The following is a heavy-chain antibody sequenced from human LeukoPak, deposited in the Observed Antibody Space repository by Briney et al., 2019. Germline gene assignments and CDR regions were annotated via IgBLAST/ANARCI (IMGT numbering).Heavy chain of an antibody. CDR2: VWYDGSNK. J-gene: IGHJ4*02. CDR1: GFIFRNYG. V-gene: IGHV3-33*01. Sequence: GGSLRLSCAASGFIFRNYGMHWVRQAPGKGLEWVAVVWYDGSNKYYADSVKGRFTISRDNSKNMLYLQMNSLRAEDTAVYYCARDPSLRVTLDYWGQGTLVTVSS. D-gene: IGHD4-4*01. CDR3: ARDPSLRVTLDY.